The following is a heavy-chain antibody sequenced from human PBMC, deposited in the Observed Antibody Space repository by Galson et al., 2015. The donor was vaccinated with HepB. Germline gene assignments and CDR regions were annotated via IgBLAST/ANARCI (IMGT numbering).Heavy chain of an antibody. CDR2: MNPNSGNT. J-gene: IGHJ6*03. D-gene: IGHD2-2*02. V-gene: IGHV1-8*01. CDR1: GYTFTSYD. CDR3: AIYGEHYYYYYMDV. Sequence: SVKVSCKASGYTFTSYDINWVRQATGQGLEWMGWMNPNSGNTGYAQKFQGRVTMTRNTSISTAYMELSSLRSEDTAVYYCAIYGEHYYYYYMDVWGKGTTVTISS.